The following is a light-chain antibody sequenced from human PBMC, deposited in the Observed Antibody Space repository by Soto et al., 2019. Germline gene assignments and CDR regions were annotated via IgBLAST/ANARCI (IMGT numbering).Light chain of an antibody. CDR1: QSVSSN. J-gene: IGKJ1*01. CDR3: QQYNNWPRT. Sequence: EIVMTQSPATLSVSPGERATLSCRASQSVSSNLAWYQQKPGQAPRLLIYGASIRAIGIPARFSGSGSGTGFTLTISSLQSEDFAVYYCQQYNNWPRTFGQGTKV. CDR2: GAS. V-gene: IGKV3D-15*01.